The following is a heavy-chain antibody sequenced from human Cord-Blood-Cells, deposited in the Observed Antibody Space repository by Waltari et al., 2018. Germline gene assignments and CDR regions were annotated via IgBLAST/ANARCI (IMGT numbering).Heavy chain of an antibody. CDR3: AREYCSSTSCYTWWFDP. D-gene: IGHD2-2*02. V-gene: IGHV1-2*02. CDR1: GYTFTGYY. CDR2: INPNSGGT. Sequence: QVQLVQSGAEVKKPGASVKVSCKASGYTFTGYYMPWVRQAPGQGLEWMGWINPNSGGTNYAQKFQGRVTMTRDTSISTAYMELSRLRSDDTAVYYCAREYCSSTSCYTWWFDPWGQGTLVTVSS. J-gene: IGHJ5*02.